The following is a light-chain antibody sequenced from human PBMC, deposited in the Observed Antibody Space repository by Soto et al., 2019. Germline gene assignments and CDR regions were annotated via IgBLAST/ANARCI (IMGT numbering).Light chain of an antibody. Sequence: AIQMTQSPSSLSASVGDRVSITCRASQGIGSDLGWYQQQPGKAPKLLIYAASSLHSGVPSRFSGSGSGSDFTLTITSLQPEDFATYFCLQDNSYPYTFGPGTKLEIK. V-gene: IGKV1-6*01. CDR2: AAS. J-gene: IGKJ2*01. CDR3: LQDNSYPYT. CDR1: QGIGSD.